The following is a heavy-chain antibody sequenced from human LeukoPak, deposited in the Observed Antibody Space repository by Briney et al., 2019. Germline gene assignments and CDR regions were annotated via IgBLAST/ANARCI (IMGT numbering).Heavy chain of an antibody. J-gene: IGHJ4*02. CDR3: ARVSFRYYFDY. CDR1: GFTARSNY. D-gene: IGHD2-21*01. CDR2: IYSGGST. Sequence: GGSLRLSCAALGFTARSNYMSWVRQAPGKGLEWVSVIYSGGSTYYADSVKGRFTISRDNSKNTLYLQMNSLRVEDTAVYYCARVSFRYYFDYWGQGTLVTVSS. V-gene: IGHV3-53*01.